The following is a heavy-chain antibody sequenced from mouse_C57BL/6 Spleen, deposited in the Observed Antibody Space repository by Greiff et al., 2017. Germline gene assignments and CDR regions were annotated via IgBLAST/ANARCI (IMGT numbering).Heavy chain of an antibody. D-gene: IGHD2-3*01. Sequence: SGPELVKPGASVKISCKASGYSFTGYYMNWVKQSPEKSLEWIGEINPSTGGTTYNQKFKAKATLTVDKSSSTAYMQLSSLTSEDSAVYYCARKDGYWYFDVWGTGTTVTVSS. V-gene: IGHV1-42*01. CDR2: INPSTGGT. J-gene: IGHJ1*03. CDR3: ARKDGYWYFDV. CDR1: GYSFTGYY.